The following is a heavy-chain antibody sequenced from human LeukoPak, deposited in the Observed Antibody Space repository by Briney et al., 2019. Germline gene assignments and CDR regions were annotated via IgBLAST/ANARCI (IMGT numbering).Heavy chain of an antibody. CDR3: ARGVKRAGPFDY. CDR2: IYHSGST. V-gene: IGHV4-4*02. CDR1: GGSISSSNW. Sequence: SETLSLTCAVSGGSISSSNWWSRVRQPLGKGLEWIGEIYHSGSTNYNPSLKSRVTISVDKSKNQFSLKLSSVTAADTAVYYCARGVKRAGPFDYWGQGTLVTVSS. J-gene: IGHJ4*02. D-gene: IGHD6-13*01.